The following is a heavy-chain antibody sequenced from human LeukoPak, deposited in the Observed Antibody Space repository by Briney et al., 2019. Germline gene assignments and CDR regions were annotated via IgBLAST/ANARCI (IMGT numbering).Heavy chain of an antibody. CDR1: GGTFSSYA. Sequence: GASVKVSCKASGGTFSSYAISWVRQAPGQGLEWLGGIIPHFGTANYAQKFQGRVTITTDESTSTSYMELSSLRSEDTAVYYCARVLLERRNDYYYYMDVWGKGATVTVSS. D-gene: IGHD1-20*01. J-gene: IGHJ6*03. CDR2: IIPHFGTA. V-gene: IGHV1-69*05. CDR3: ARVLLERRNDYYYYMDV.